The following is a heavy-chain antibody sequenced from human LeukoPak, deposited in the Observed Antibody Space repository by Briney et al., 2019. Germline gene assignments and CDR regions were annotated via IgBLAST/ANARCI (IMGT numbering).Heavy chain of an antibody. V-gene: IGHV3-66*01. CDR3: AKDYIVAAPTGFDY. CDR2: IYSGGTT. CDR1: GFTVSSNY. J-gene: IGHJ4*02. D-gene: IGHD6-13*01. Sequence: QPGGSLRLSCAASGFTVSSNYMSWVRQAPGKGLEWVSIIYSGGTTYYADSVKGRFTISRDNSKNTLYLQMNSLRAEDTAVYYCAKDYIVAAPTGFDYWGQGTLVTVSS.